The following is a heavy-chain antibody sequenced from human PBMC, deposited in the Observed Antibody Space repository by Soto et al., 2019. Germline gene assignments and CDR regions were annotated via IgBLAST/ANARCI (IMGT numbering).Heavy chain of an antibody. CDR3: ALRVVGAAKWFDP. CDR2: IIPIFGTA. CDR1: GGTFSSYA. J-gene: IGHJ5*02. D-gene: IGHD1-26*01. Sequence: ASVQVSCKASGGTFSSYAISWVRQAPGQGLEWMGGIIPIFGTANYAQKFQGRVTITADESTSTAYMELSSLRSEDTAVYYCALRVVGAAKWFDPWGQGTLVTVSS. V-gene: IGHV1-69*13.